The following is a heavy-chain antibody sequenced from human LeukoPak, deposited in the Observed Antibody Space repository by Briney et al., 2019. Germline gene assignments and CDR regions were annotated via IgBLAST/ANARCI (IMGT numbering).Heavy chain of an antibody. CDR2: ISAYNGNT. CDR1: GYTFTSYG. D-gene: IGHD5-18*01. V-gene: IGHV1-18*01. Sequence: ASVKVSCKASGYTFTSYGISWVRQAPGQGLEWMGWISAYNGNTNYAQKLQGRVTMTTDTSTSTAYMELRSLRSDDTAVYYCARGTKRGYSYGNTDYLGQGTLVTVSS. CDR3: ARGTKRGYSYGNTDY. J-gene: IGHJ4*02.